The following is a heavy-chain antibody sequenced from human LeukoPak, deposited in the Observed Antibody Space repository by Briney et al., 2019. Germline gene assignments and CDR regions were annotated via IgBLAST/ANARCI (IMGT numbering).Heavy chain of an antibody. CDR1: GFTFSSYW. V-gene: IGHV3-74*01. D-gene: IGHD4/OR15-4a*01. Sequence: PGGSLRLSCAASGFTFSSYWMHWVRQEPGKGLVWVSYITSDGSSKSCADSVKGRFTISRDNAKNTLYLQMNSLRAEETAVYYCARGARDAFDIWGQGKMVTVSS. CDR3: ARGARDAFDI. CDR2: ITSDGSSK. J-gene: IGHJ3*02.